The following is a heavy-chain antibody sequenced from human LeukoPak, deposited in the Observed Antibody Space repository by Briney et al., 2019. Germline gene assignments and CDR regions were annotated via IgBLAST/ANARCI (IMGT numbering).Heavy chain of an antibody. CDR1: GGSISIGGYY. Sequence: SQTLSLTCTVSGGSISIGGYYWSWIRQPPGKGLEGVGHIYYSGSTNYNPSLESRVTVSLDTSKNQFSLKLSSVTAADTAVYYCAGLPRGTRPPDYFQHWGQGTLVTVSS. V-gene: IGHV4-61*09. CDR3: AGLPRGTRPPDYFQH. D-gene: IGHD1-1*01. CDR2: IYYSGST. J-gene: IGHJ1*01.